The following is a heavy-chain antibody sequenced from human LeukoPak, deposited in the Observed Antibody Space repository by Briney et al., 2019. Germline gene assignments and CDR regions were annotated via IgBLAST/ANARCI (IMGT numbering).Heavy chain of an antibody. CDR3: ARGQSQFDY. CDR2: MNPNSGNA. CDR1: GYTFTSYD. J-gene: IGHJ4*02. Sequence: GASVKVSCKASGYTFTSYDINWVRQATGQGLEWMGWMNPNSGNAVYAQKFQGRVTMTRNTSITTAYMELTSLRSEDTAMYYCARGQSQFDYWAQGTLVTVSS. V-gene: IGHV1-8*01.